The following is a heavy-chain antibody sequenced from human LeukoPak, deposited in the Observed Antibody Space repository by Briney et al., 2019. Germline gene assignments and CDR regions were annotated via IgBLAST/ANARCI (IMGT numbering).Heavy chain of an antibody. CDR3: AREVYSSSLDY. V-gene: IGHV4-39*07. D-gene: IGHD6-13*01. CDR2: IYYSGST. CDR1: GGSISSSSYY. J-gene: IGHJ4*02. Sequence: SETLSLTCTVSGGSISSSSYYWGWVRQPPGKGLEWIGSIYYSGSTYYNPSLKSRVTMSVDTSKNQFSLKLSSVTAADTAVYYCAREVYSSSLDYWGQGTLVTVSS.